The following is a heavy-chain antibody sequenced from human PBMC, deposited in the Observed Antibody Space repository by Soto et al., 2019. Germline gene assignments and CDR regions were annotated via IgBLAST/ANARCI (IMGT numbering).Heavy chain of an antibody. D-gene: IGHD3-10*01. J-gene: IGHJ4*02. CDR2: FIPILGIA. Sequence: ASVKVSCKASGGTFSSYTISWVRQAPGQGLEWMGGFIPILGIANYAQKFQGRVTITADKSTSTAYMELRSLRSDDTAVYYCARDPQNYYGSGSYYPIDYWGQGTLVTVSS. CDR3: ARDPQNYYGSGSYYPIDY. V-gene: IGHV1-69*10. CDR1: GGTFSSYT.